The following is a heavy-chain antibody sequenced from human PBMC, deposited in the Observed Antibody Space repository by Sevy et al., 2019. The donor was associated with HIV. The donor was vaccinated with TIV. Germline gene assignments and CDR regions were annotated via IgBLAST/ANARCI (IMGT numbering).Heavy chain of an antibody. V-gene: IGHV1-24*01. CDR3: ASTSDYDNSSVYYLDD. CDR2: FDPEDGKT. CDR1: GYTLTELS. D-gene: IGHD3-22*01. Sequence: ASVKVSCKVSGYTLTELSIHWVRQAPGKGLEWLVTFDPEDGKTIYAQNFQGRVTMTEDTSTDTTYMELSSLRSEDTAVYDCASTSDYDNSSVYYLDDWGQGTLVTVSS. J-gene: IGHJ4*02.